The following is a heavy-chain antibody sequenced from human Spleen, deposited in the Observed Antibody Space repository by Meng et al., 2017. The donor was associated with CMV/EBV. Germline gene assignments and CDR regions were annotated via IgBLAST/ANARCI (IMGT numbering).Heavy chain of an antibody. D-gene: IGHD2-2*01. Sequence: ASVKVSCKASGYTFTSYDISWVRQAPGQGLEWMGWINPYSGDTNYVQKFQDRVTMTRDTSISTAYMELSSLRSDDTAVYYCAREGVEYCTITGCYVLGWFDPWGQGTLVTVSS. V-gene: IGHV1-2*02. J-gene: IGHJ5*02. CDR2: INPYSGDT. CDR1: GYTFTSYD. CDR3: AREGVEYCTITGCYVLGWFDP.